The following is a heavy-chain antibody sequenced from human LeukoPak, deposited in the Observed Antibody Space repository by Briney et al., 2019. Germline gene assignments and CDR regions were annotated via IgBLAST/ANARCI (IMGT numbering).Heavy chain of an antibody. CDR3: ARREQWLVGDDY. CDR1: GYTFIRHG. Sequence: GASVKVSCKTSGYTFIRHGISWVRQAPGQGLEWMGWISAYNGNTNYAQKLQGRVTMTTDTSTSTAYMELRSLRSDDTVVYYCARREQWLVGDDYWGQGTLVTVSS. D-gene: IGHD6-19*01. J-gene: IGHJ4*02. CDR2: ISAYNGNT. V-gene: IGHV1-18*01.